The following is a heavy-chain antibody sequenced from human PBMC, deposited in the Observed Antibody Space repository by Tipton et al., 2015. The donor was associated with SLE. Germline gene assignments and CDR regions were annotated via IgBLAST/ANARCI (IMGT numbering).Heavy chain of an antibody. CDR3: ARHSCNGGSCFYYGMDV. CDR2: IYHSGST. J-gene: IGHJ6*02. D-gene: IGHD2-15*01. V-gene: IGHV4-38-2*02. Sequence: TLSLTCTVSGYSISSGYFWGWIRQPPGKGLEWIGMIYHSGSTYYNPSLKSRVTMSVDTSKNKFSLNLRSVSAADTATYYCARHSCNGGSCFYYGMDVWGPGTTVSVSS. CDR1: GYSISSGYF.